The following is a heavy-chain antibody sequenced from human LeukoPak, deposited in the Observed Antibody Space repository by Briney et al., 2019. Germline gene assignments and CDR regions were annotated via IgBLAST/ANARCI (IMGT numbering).Heavy chain of an antibody. CDR3: AREGVPDAFDI. D-gene: IGHD3-10*01. CDR2: IYSGGST. CDR1: GLTVSSNY. V-gene: IGHV3-53*01. J-gene: IGHJ3*02. Sequence: GGSLRLSCAASGLTVSSNYMSWVRQAPGKGLEWVSVIYSGGSTYYADSVKGRFTISRDNSKNTLYLQMNSLRAEDTAVYYCAREGVPDAFDIWGQGTMVTVSS.